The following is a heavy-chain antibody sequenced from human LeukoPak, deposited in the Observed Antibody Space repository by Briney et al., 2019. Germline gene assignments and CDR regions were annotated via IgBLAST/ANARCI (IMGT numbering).Heavy chain of an antibody. J-gene: IGHJ3*02. V-gene: IGHV3-9*01. CDR3: VKDLSSGWYGDAFDI. CDR2: TSWNSGSI. Sequence: GGSLRLSCAASGFTFDDYAMHWVRQAPGGGLGWDSGTSWNSGSIGYADSVKGRFTISRDNAKNSLYMQMNGLRAEDTALYYCVKDLSSGWYGDAFDIWGQGTMVTVSS. CDR1: GFTFDDYA. D-gene: IGHD6-19*01.